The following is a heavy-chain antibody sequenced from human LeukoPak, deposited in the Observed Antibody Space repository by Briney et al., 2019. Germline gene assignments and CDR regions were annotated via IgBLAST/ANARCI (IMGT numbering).Heavy chain of an antibody. D-gene: IGHD3-22*01. CDR3: ARVDSSGLRGEYYYGMDV. CDR2: IYPGDSDT. CDR1: GYSFTSYW. J-gene: IGHJ6*02. V-gene: IGHV5-51*01. Sequence: GESLKISCKGSGYSFTSYWIGWVRQMPGKGLEWMGIIYPGDSDTRYSPSFQGQVTISADKSISTAYLQWSSLKASDTAMYYCARVDSSGLRGEYYYGMDVWGQGTTVTVSS.